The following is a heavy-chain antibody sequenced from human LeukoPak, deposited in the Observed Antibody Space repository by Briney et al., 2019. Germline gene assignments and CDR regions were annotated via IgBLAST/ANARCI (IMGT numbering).Heavy chain of an antibody. J-gene: IGHJ6*02. D-gene: IGHD3-10*01. V-gene: IGHV1-69*04. CDR2: IIPILGIA. CDR3: ARGLTMVRGVNYYYYGMDV. CDR1: GGTFSSYA. Sequence: SVKASCKASGGTFSSYAISWVRQAPGQGLEWMGRIIPILGIANYAQKFQGRVTITADKSTSTAYMELSSLRSEDTAVYYCARGLTMVRGVNYYYYGMDVWGQGTTVTVSS.